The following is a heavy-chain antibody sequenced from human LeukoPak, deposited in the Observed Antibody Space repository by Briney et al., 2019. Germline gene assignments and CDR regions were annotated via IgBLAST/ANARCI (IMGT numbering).Heavy chain of an antibody. D-gene: IGHD3-3*01. CDR3: ARDADRGSIFGVVKAMEDNWFDP. Sequence: GGSLRLSCAASGFTFISYSMNWVRQAPGKGLEWVSSISSSSSYIYYADSVKGRFTISRDNAKNSLYLQMNSLRAEDTAVDYCARDADRGSIFGVVKAMEDNWFDPWGQGTLVTVSS. CDR2: ISSSSSYI. CDR1: GFTFISYS. V-gene: IGHV3-21*01. J-gene: IGHJ5*02.